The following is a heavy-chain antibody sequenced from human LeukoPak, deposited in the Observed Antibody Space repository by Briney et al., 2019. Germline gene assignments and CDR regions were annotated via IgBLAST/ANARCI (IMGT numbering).Heavy chain of an antibody. CDR3: ARNIAAAGTGGY. Sequence: ASVEVSCKASGYTFNSYGISWVRQAPGQGLEWMGWISAYNGNTNYAQKLQGRVTMTTDTSTSTAYMELRSLRSDDTAVYYCARNIAAAGTGGYWGQGTLATVSS. CDR2: ISAYNGNT. D-gene: IGHD6-13*01. V-gene: IGHV1-18*01. J-gene: IGHJ4*02. CDR1: GYTFNSYG.